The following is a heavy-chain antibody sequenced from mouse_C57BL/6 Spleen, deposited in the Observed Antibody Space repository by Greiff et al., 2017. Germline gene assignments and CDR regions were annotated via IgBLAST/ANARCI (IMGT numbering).Heavy chain of an antibody. J-gene: IGHJ4*01. CDR2: IYWGDDK. D-gene: IGHD2-2*01. CDR1: GFSLSTSGMG. CDR3: ARRAGYDCSAMDY. V-gene: IGHV8-12*01. Sequence: QVTLKVSGPGILQSSQTLSLTCSFSGFSLSTSGMGVSWIRQPSGQGLEWLAHIYWGDDKRYHPSLKSPLTISKDTSRNQVFLTITSVDTADTATYYCARRAGYDCSAMDYWGQGTSVTVSS.